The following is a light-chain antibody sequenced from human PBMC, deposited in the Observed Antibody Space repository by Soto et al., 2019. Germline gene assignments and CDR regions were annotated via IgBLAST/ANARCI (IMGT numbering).Light chain of an antibody. CDR2: GAY. J-gene: IGKJ1*01. V-gene: IGKV3-15*01. Sequence: VMPQSPATLSVSPGERATLSCRASQSVSTNLAWYQQRPGQAPRLIISGAYTRATGIPARFSGSGSGTEFTLTISSLQSEDFAIYYCQQFNKWPRTFGQGTKVDI. CDR1: QSVSTN. CDR3: QQFNKWPRT.